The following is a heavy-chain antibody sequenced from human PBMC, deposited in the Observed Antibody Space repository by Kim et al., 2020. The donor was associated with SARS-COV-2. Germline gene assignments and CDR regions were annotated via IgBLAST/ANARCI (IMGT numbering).Heavy chain of an antibody. J-gene: IGHJ4*02. Sequence: YADYGKGTFPISRDNAKNALYLQMNSLRAEDTALYYCAKDVGYDSSGYYNWGQGTLVTVSS. V-gene: IGHV3-9*01. CDR3: AKDVGYDSSGYYN. D-gene: IGHD3-22*01.